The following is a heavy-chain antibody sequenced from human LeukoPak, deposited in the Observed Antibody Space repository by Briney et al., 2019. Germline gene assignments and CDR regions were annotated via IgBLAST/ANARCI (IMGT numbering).Heavy chain of an antibody. CDR3: ARDRQVVTHDKTRWCFDL. J-gene: IGHJ2*01. V-gene: IGHV4-4*02. D-gene: IGHD4-23*01. Sequence: SETLSLTCAVSGDSISSPDWWDWVCQPPGKGLEWIGEIYHDGTTNYNPSLKSRVAISVDKSKNQFSLNLISVTAADTAVYYCARDRQVVTHDKTRWCFDLWGRGTLVIVSS. CDR2: IYHDGTT. CDR1: GDSISSPDW.